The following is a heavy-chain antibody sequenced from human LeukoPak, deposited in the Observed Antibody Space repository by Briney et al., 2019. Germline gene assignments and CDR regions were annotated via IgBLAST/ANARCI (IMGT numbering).Heavy chain of an antibody. J-gene: IGHJ4*02. V-gene: IGHV3-23*01. CDR3: AKDLTYYYDSSGYYPAPFDY. D-gene: IGHD3-22*01. CDR2: ISGSGGST. CDR1: GFTFSSYA. Sequence: PGGSLRLSCAASGFTFSSYAMSWVRQAPGKGLEWVSAISGSGGSTYYADSVKGRFTISRDNSKNTLYLQMNSLRAEDTAVYYCAKDLTYYYDSSGYYPAPFDYWGQGTLVTVSS.